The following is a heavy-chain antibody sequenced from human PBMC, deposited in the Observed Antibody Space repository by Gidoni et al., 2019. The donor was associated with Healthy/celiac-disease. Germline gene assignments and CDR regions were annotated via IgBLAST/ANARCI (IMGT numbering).Heavy chain of an antibody. CDR2: IGTAGDT. Sequence: EVQLVESGGGLVQPGGSLSLSCAAPGFTFSSYDMHWVRQATGKGLEWVSAIGTAGDTYYPGSVKGRFTISRENAKNSLYLQMNSLRAGDTAVYYCARDAWGITGTTGLDVWGQGTTVTVSS. CDR3: ARDAWGITGTTGLDV. V-gene: IGHV3-13*01. D-gene: IGHD1-7*01. J-gene: IGHJ6*02. CDR1: GFTFSSYD.